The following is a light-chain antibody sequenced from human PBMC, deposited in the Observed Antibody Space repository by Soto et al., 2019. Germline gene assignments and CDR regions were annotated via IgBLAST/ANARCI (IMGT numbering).Light chain of an antibody. Sequence: QMTQSPSSLSASVGDRVTITCRASQRITTYLNWYQQKPGKAPKLLISTSGTLQRGVPSRFSGSGSGTDFTLTITALRPEDFATHFCQQSYSIAYTFGQGTKLEIK. CDR3: QQSYSIAYT. CDR1: QRITTY. CDR2: TSG. J-gene: IGKJ2*01. V-gene: IGKV1-39*01.